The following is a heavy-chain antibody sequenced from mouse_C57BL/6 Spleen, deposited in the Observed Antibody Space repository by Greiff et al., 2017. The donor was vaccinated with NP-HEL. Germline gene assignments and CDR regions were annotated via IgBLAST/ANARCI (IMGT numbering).Heavy chain of an antibody. J-gene: IGHJ1*03. CDR2: IYPGDGDT. Sequence: QVHVKQSGAELVKPGASVKISCKASGYAFSSYWMNWVKQRPGTGLEWIGQIYPGDGDTNYNGKFKGKATLTAAKSSSTAYMQLSSLTSEDSAVYVCASTPEGGSSYWYCEVWGTGTTVTVSS. CDR1: GYAFSSYW. D-gene: IGHD1-1*01. CDR3: ASTPEGGSSYWYCEV. V-gene: IGHV1-80*01.